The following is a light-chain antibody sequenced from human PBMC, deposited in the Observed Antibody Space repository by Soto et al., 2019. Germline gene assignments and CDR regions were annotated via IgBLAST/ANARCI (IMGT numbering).Light chain of an antibody. CDR3: QQYSNSPPWT. CDR2: RAS. J-gene: IGKJ1*01. V-gene: IGKV3-15*01. Sequence: EIVMTQSPATLAVSPGDTATLSCRASQSLGGNLAWYQQKPGQGPRLLIFRASSRATGVPARFSASGSGTEFTLTISGLQSEDFAVHYCQQYSNSPPWTFGPGTKVEIK. CDR1: QSLGGN.